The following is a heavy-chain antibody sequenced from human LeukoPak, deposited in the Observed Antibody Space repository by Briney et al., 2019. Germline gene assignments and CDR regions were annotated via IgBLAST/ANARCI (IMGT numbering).Heavy chain of an antibody. CDR2: MNPNSGNT. CDR1: GYTFTSYV. Sequence: ASVKVSCKASGYTFTSYVINWVRQATGQGLEWMGWMNPNSGNTGYAQKFQGRVTMTRDTSISTAYMELSSLTSEDTAVYYCARMYYYDSSGPNWFDPWGQGTLVTVSS. CDR3: ARMYYYDSSGPNWFDP. J-gene: IGHJ5*02. D-gene: IGHD3-22*01. V-gene: IGHV1-8*01.